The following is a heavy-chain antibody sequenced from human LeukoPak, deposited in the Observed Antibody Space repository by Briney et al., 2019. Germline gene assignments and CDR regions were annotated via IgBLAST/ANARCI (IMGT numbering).Heavy chain of an antibody. CDR3: AKAACKRLCYGDYAFYYFMHV. CDR1: GFTFSNYG. J-gene: IGHJ6*03. D-gene: IGHD4-17*01. Sequence: GGSLRLSCAASGFTFSNYGMDWVRQAPGKGLDWVAFIHYDGSNKYYADSVKDRFTISRDDSKNTLYLQVNSLRDEDTAVYYFAKAACKRLCYGDYAFYYFMHVWGKGTTVTISS. V-gene: IGHV3-30*02. CDR2: IHYDGSNK.